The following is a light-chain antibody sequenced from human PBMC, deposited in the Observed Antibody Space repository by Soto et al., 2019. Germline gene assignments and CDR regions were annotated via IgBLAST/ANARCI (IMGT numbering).Light chain of an antibody. Sequence: DIVMTQSPLSLPVTPGEPASISCRSSQSLLQSNGYNYVHWYLQKPGQSPQLLIYLGFNRASGVPERFSGSGSGTDFTLRISRVEAEDVGGYYCMQALQAPSAFGQGTRVEIK. CDR3: MQALQAPSA. J-gene: IGKJ1*01. CDR1: QSLLQSNGYNY. V-gene: IGKV2-28*01. CDR2: LGF.